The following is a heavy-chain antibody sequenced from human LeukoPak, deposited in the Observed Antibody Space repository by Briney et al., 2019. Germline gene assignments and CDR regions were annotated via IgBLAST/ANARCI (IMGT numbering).Heavy chain of an antibody. CDR1: GGSISRSNW. CDR2: IYHSGST. D-gene: IGHD2-15*01. V-gene: IGHV4-4*02. CDR3: ARGPRVVTKGDAFDI. Sequence: PSETLSLTCAVSGGSISRSNWWSWVRQPPGKGLEWIGEIYHSGSTNYNPSLKSRVTISVDKSKNQFSLKLSSVTAADTAVYYCARGPRVVTKGDAFDIWGQGTMVTVSS. J-gene: IGHJ3*02.